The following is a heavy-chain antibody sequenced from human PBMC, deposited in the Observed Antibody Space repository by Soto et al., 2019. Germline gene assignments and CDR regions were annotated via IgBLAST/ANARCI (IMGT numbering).Heavy chain of an antibody. D-gene: IGHD1-1*01. CDR2: MNPNTGNS. CDR3: ARRAETNGWNGFGADKYYFDF. V-gene: IGHV1-8*01. J-gene: IGHJ4*02. CDR1: GYTFTSYD. Sequence: ASVKVSCKASGYTFTSYDIYWVRQATGQGLEWMGWMNPNTGNSGYAQKFQGRVTMTSDTSISTAHMELSSLRSEDTAVYYCARRAETNGWNGFGADKYYFDFWGQGTLVTVAS.